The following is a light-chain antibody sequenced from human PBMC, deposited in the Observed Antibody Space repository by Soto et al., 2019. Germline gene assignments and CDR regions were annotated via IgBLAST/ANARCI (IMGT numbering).Light chain of an antibody. Sequence: DIQMTQSPSSPSASVGDRLTITCRASQGASGYLLWYQQTQRRPPQLLIYAASNLLSRVPSKFSGSGSGANFTLTITRLQPEDFPTYYCQQSYRTPHTFGQGTKLQTK. CDR3: QQSYRTPHT. J-gene: IGKJ2*01. CDR1: QGASGY. V-gene: IGKV1-39*01. CDR2: AAS.